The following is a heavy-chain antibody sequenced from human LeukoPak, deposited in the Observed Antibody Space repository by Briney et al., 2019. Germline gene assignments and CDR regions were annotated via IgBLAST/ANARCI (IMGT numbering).Heavy chain of an antibody. CDR2: ISSSSSYI. CDR1: GFTFSSYS. J-gene: IGHJ5*02. V-gene: IGHV3-21*01. Sequence: PGGSLRLSCAASGFTFSSYSMNWVRQAPGKGLEWVSSISSSSSYIYYADSVKGRFTISRDNAKNSLYLQVNSLRAEDTAVYYCARGRDDSSGYYYLFPRNPPYNWFDPWGQGTLVTVPS. D-gene: IGHD3-22*01. CDR3: ARGRDDSSGYYYLFPRNPPYNWFDP.